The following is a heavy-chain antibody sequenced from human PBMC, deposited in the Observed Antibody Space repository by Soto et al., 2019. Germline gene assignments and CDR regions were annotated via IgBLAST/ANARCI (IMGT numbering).Heavy chain of an antibody. J-gene: IGHJ6*02. V-gene: IGHV3-15*01. CDR3: TTDLGDSSGYRPV. Sequence: WSLRLSCAASGYTLCNAWMSLFRKAQGKGLEWVDRIKGKTDGGTTDYAAPVKGRFTISRDDSKNTLYLQMNSLKTEDTAVYYCTTDLGDSSGYRPVWGQATTVTVYS. CDR2: IKGKTDGGTT. D-gene: IGHD3-22*01. CDR1: GYTLCNAW.